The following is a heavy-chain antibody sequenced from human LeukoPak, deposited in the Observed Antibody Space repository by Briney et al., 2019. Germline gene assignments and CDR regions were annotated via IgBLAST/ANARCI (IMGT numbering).Heavy chain of an antibody. CDR1: GYTFTDYY. CDR3: AREHLFSGSENYVLHNWFDP. V-gene: IGHV1-2*02. J-gene: IGHJ5*02. CDR2: INPDTGGT. Sequence: GASVKVSCKASGYTFTDYYMHWVRQAPGQGLEWMRRINPDTGGTNSAQRFQGRVTMTRDTSIRTAYMELSSLRSDDTAVYYCAREHLFSGSENYVLHNWFDPWGQGTLVTVSS. D-gene: IGHD3-10*01.